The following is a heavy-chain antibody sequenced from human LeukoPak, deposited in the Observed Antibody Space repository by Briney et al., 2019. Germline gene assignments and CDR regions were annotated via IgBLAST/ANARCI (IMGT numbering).Heavy chain of an antibody. D-gene: IGHD6-13*01. CDR1: GGTFSSYA. CDR3: ARVGAAAGPFDY. Sequence: SVKVSCKASGGTFSSYAISWVRQAPGQGLEWMGGIIPIFGTANYAQKFQGRVTITADESTSTAYMELSSLRSGDTAVYYCARVGAAAGPFDYWGQGTLVTVSS. J-gene: IGHJ4*02. CDR2: IIPIFGTA. V-gene: IGHV1-69*13.